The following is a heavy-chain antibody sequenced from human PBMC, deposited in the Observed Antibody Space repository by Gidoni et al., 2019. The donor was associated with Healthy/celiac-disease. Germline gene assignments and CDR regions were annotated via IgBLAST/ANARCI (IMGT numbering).Heavy chain of an antibody. CDR1: GGAISSSSYY. CDR2: IYFRGST. Sequence: QLQMQESGPGLVKPSETLSLTCTVSGGAISSSSYYWGWISQPPGQGLEWIGSIYFRGSTYYNPSLKSRVTISVDTSKNQFSLKLSSVTAADTAVYYCASIQQLVGAEYFQHWGQGTLVTVSS. J-gene: IGHJ1*01. D-gene: IGHD6-13*01. CDR3: ASIQQLVGAEYFQH. V-gene: IGHV4-39*01.